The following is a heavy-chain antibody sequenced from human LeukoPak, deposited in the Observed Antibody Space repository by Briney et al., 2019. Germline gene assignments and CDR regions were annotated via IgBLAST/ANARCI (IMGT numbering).Heavy chain of an antibody. D-gene: IGHD3-9*01. J-gene: IGHJ4*02. CDR1: GFTFSTYA. V-gene: IGHV3-30*04. Sequence: PVGSLRLSCAASGFTFSTYAMHWVRQAPGKGLEWVAVISYDGSNKNYADSVKGRFTISRDNSKNTLYLQMNSLRTEDTAVYYCARFPTGFDYWGQGTLVTVSS. CDR3: ARFPTGFDY. CDR2: ISYDGSNK.